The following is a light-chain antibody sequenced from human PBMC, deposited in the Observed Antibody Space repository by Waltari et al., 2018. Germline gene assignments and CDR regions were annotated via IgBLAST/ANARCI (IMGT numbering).Light chain of an antibody. CDR3: HSYDSSLSGVGYV. CDR1: SSNIGAGYD. V-gene: IGLV1-40*01. J-gene: IGLJ1*01. CDR2: VNS. Sequence: QSVLTQPPSVSGAPGQRVTISCTGSSSNIGAGYDVHWYQQLPGTAPQLPIYVNSCRPAGVPGRFSGSKSGTSASLAITGLQAEDEADYYCHSYDSSLSGVGYVFGTGAKVTVL.